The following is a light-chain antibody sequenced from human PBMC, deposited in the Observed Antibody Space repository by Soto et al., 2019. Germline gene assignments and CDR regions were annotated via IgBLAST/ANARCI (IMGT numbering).Light chain of an antibody. CDR2: AAS. CDR1: QSISKF. CDR3: QQNYNAPIT. V-gene: IGKV1-39*01. Sequence: DFALTQSPSSLSAFVEDRVSISCRASQSISKFLSWYQQRPGKAPKLMIYAASSLESGVPSRFSGSGSGTDFTLTISSLQPEDFATYYCQQNYNAPITFGQGTRLEIK. J-gene: IGKJ5*01.